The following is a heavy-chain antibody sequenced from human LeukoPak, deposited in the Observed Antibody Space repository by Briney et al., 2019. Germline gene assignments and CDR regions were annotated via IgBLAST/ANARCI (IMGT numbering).Heavy chain of an antibody. J-gene: IGHJ4*02. D-gene: IGHD1-7*01. Sequence: PSETLSLTCAVYGGSFSGYYWSWIRQPPGKGLEWIGEINHSGSTNYNPSLKSRVTISVDTSKNQFSLKLRSVTAADTAVYYCARWEGTIHNFDYWGQGTLVTVSS. CDR1: GGSFSGYY. CDR3: ARWEGTIHNFDY. CDR2: INHSGST. V-gene: IGHV4-34*01.